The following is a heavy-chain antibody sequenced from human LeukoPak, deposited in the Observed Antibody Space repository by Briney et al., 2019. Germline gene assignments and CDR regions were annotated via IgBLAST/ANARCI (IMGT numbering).Heavy chain of an antibody. D-gene: IGHD6-19*01. CDR1: GFRFITYA. V-gene: IGHV3-23*01. J-gene: IGHJ1*01. CDR3: AKDWYSSGSGYFQN. Sequence: GGSLRLSCAASGFRFITYAINWVRQAPGKGLEWVSSVSGSGASTYYADSVKGRFTISRDNSNNTVYLQMTSLRAEGTALYYCAKDWYSSGSGYFQNWGQGTLVIVSS. CDR2: VSGSGAST.